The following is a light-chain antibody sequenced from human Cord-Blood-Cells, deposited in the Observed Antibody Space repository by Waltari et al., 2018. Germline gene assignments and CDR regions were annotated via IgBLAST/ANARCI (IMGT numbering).Light chain of an antibody. Sequence: QSALTQPRSVSGSPGQSVTISCTGTSSDVGGYNYVSWYQQHPGKAPNLMIYDVSKLPSGVPDRFSGSKSGNTASLTISGLQAEDEADYYCCSYAGSYTLVFGGGTKLTVL. CDR3: CSYAGSYTLV. CDR2: DVS. V-gene: IGLV2-11*01. J-gene: IGLJ2*01. CDR1: SSDVGGYNY.